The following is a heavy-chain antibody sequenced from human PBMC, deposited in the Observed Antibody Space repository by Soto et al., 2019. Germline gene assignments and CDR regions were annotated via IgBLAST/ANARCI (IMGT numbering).Heavy chain of an antibody. V-gene: IGHV1-18*04. CDR3: GGAASGHYGSQDFQH. Sequence: QIQLVQSGAEVKEPGASVKVSCKASGYTFTSSGISWVRQAPGQGPEWMGWISGYNGNTNYAQKFQDRVTMTTDTSNSTAYMELRSLRSDDTAVYFCGGAASGHYGSQDFQHWGQGTLVTVYS. CDR1: GYTFTSSG. J-gene: IGHJ1*01. D-gene: IGHD3-10*01. CDR2: ISGYNGNT.